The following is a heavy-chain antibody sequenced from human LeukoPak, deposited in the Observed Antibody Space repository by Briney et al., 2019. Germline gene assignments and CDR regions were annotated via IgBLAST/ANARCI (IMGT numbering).Heavy chain of an antibody. V-gene: IGHV3-21*01. CDR3: ARDTWFDP. Sequence: KPGGSLRLSCAASGFTVSSNYMSWVRQAPGKGLEWVSSISSSSSYIYYADSVKGRFTISRDNAKNSLYLQMNSLRAEDTAVYYCARDTWFDPWGQGTLVTVSS. CDR1: GFTVSSNY. J-gene: IGHJ5*02. CDR2: ISSSSSYI.